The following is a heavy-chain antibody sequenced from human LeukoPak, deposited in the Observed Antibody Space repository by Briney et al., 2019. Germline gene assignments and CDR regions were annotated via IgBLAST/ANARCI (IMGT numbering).Heavy chain of an antibody. Sequence: PSETLSLTCGVFGVSINDYYWSGIRQSPGKGLEGIGEISHTEGTRYNPSLESRVTMSVGTSENQLSLKLIFVTAADTAVYYCARIRCGHSGSVCYNHWGLGTLVTVSS. CDR3: ARIRCGHSGSVCYNH. CDR2: ISHTEGT. J-gene: IGHJ4*02. D-gene: IGHD3-9*01. CDR1: GVSINDYY. V-gene: IGHV4-34*01.